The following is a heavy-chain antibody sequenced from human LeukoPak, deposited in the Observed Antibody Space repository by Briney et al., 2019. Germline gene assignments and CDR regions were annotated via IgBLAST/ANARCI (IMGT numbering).Heavy chain of an antibody. CDR2: ISGGSGSK. J-gene: IGHJ6*03. CDR3: AKPSLAWGSSFAGYMDV. D-gene: IGHD2-2*01. Sequence: SGGSLRLSCVASKFTFSSYAMSWVRQAPGRGLEWVAAISGGSGSKYYADSVKGRFTISRDNSKNTLYLQMNSLRAEDTAVYYCAKPSLAWGSSFAGYMDVWGKGTTVTVSS. V-gene: IGHV3-23*01. CDR1: KFTFSSYA.